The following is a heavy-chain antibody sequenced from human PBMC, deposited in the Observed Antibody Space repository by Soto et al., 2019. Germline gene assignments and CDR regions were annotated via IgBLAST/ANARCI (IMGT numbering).Heavy chain of an antibody. D-gene: IGHD3-10*01. CDR1: GGTFSSYT. CDR2: IIPILGIA. Sequence: QVQLVQSGAEVKKPGSSVKVSCKASGGTFSSYTISWVRQAPGQGLEWMGRIIPILGIANYAQKFQGRVTITADKSTRTAYMDLSSLGAEDTGVYCCARGGGVLWFGGKDFDWGQGTLVTVSS. J-gene: IGHJ4*02. V-gene: IGHV1-69*02. CDR3: ARGGGVLWFGGKDFD.